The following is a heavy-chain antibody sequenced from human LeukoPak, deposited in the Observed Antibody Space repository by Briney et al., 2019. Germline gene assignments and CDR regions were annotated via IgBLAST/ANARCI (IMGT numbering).Heavy chain of an antibody. CDR2: INWNGGST. D-gene: IGHD4-23*01. J-gene: IGHJ4*02. CDR3: ARDLVIDRWLPDY. V-gene: IGHV3-20*04. CDR1: GFTFSSYS. Sequence: PGGSLRLSCAASGFTFSSYSMNWVRQAPGKGLEWVSGINWNGGSTGYADSVKGRFTISRDNAKNSLYLQMNSLRAEDTALYYCARDLVIDRWLPDYWGQGTLVTVSS.